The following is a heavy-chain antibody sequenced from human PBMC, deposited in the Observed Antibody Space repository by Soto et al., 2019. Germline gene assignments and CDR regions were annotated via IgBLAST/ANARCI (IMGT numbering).Heavy chain of an antibody. CDR2: IYYSGST. V-gene: IGHV4-31*03. J-gene: IGHJ6*02. Sequence: SETLSLTCTVSGGSISSGGYYWSWIRQHPGKGLEWIGYIYYSGSTYYNPSLKSRVTISVDTSKNQFSLKLSSVTAADTAVYYCARDQQPWTSNYYYYYGMDVWGQGTTVTVSS. CDR1: GGSISSGGYY. D-gene: IGHD1-1*01. CDR3: ARDQQPWTSNYYYYYGMDV.